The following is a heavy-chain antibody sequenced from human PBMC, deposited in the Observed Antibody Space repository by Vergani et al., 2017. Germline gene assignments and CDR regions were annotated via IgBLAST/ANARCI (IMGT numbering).Heavy chain of an antibody. CDR3: ARDRVDTAMVEWDDFDI. CDR1: GGSISSSSYY. Sequence: QLQLQESGPGLVKPSETLSLTCTVSGGSISSSSYYWGWIRQPPGKGLEWIGSIYYSGSTYYNPSLKSRVTISVDTSKNQFSLKLSSVTAADTAVYYCARDRVDTAMVEWDDFDIWGQGTMVTVSS. D-gene: IGHD5-18*01. J-gene: IGHJ3*02. CDR2: IYYSGST. V-gene: IGHV4-39*07.